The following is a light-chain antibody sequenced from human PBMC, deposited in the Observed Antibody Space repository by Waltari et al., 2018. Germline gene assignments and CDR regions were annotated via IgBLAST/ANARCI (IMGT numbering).Light chain of an antibody. V-gene: IGKV3-11*01. CDR1: QSVIRY. CDR2: DAS. CDR3: QQRSGT. J-gene: IGKJ2*02. Sequence: DIVLTQSPATLSLSPGERASLSCRASQSVIRYLAWYQQKPGQSPKLLIYDASVRAAGIPARFSGSGSGTDFTLTISSLEPEDFAIYYCQQRSGTFGQGTKLEI.